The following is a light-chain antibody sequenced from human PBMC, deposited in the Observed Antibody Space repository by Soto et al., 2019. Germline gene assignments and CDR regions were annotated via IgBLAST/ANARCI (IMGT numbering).Light chain of an antibody. CDR1: SSNIGNNY. CDR2: ENN. J-gene: IGLJ2*01. V-gene: IGLV1-51*02. Sequence: QSVLTQPASVSAAPGQKVTIPCSGTSSNIGNNYVSWYQQLPGTAPKLLIYENNKRPPGIPARLSVSMSGTSATLAITGLGSGDEAEYYCGAWDSRLSAVVFGGGTKLTVL. CDR3: GAWDSRLSAVV.